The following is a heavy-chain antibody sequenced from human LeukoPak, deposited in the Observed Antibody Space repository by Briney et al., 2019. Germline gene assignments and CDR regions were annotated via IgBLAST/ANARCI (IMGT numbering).Heavy chain of an antibody. CDR2: IYASGST. D-gene: IGHD6-13*01. CDR3: ARHGGCSSSATP. CDR1: GGSISSYY. V-gene: IGHV4-4*09. Sequence: SETLSLTCTVSGGSISSYYWSWIRQPPGKGLEWIGYIYASGSTNYNPSLKSRVTISVDTSKNQFSLKLSSVTAADTAVYYCARHGGCSSSATPWGQGTLVTVSS. J-gene: IGHJ5*02.